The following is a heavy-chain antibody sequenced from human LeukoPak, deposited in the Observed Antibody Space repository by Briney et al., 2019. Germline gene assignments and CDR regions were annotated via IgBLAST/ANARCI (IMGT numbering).Heavy chain of an antibody. CDR3: ARGDYYDSSGYYYLG. CDR1: GFTFSSYG. CDR2: IWYDGSNK. J-gene: IGHJ4*02. Sequence: GGSLRLSCAASGFTFSSYGMHWVRQAPGKGLEWVAVIWYDGSNKYYADSVKDRFTISRDNSKNTLYLQMNSLRAEDTAVYYCARGDYYDSSGYYYLGWGQGTLVTVSS. V-gene: IGHV3-33*01. D-gene: IGHD3-22*01.